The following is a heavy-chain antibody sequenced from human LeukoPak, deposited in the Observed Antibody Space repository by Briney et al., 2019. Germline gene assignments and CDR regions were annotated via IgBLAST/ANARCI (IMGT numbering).Heavy chain of an antibody. Sequence: GGSLRLSCAASGFTFSSYGMHWVRQAPGKGLEWVAVIWYDGSNKYYADSVKGRFTIFRDNSKNTLYLQMNSLRAEDTAVYYCAREPYRRAPNYYYYGMDVWGQGTTVTVSS. CDR3: AREPYRRAPNYYYYGMDV. D-gene: IGHD1-14*01. CDR2: IWYDGSNK. V-gene: IGHV3-33*01. CDR1: GFTFSSYG. J-gene: IGHJ6*02.